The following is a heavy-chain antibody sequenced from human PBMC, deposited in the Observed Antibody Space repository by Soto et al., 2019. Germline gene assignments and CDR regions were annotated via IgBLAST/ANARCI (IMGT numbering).Heavy chain of an antibody. J-gene: IGHJ5*02. CDR3: ARHPPGGSSWYSVSGFDP. V-gene: IGHV4-39*01. CDR2: IYYSGST. Sequence: QLQLQESGPGLVKPSETLSLTCTVSGGSISSSSYYWRWIRQPPGKGLEWIGSIYYSGSTYYNPSLKSRVTISVDTSKNQFSLKLSSVTAADTAVYYCARHPPGGSSWYSVSGFDPWGQGTMVTVSS. CDR1: GGSISSSSYY. D-gene: IGHD6-13*01.